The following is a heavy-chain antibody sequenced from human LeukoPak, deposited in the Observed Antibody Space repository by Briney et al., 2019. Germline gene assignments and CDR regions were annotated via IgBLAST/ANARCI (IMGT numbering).Heavy chain of an antibody. CDR2: IYERGPA. D-gene: IGHD2-15*01. CDR1: GGSISSYS. Sequence: SETLSLTCTVSGGSISSYSWNWIRQPPGKGLEWIGCIYERGPAYYNPSLKSRFTISVDTVKNQFFLNVTSMTAADTAVYYCARSRQGSGLFSFWGQGTLVAVSS. CDR3: ARSRQGSGLFSF. V-gene: IGHV4-59*12. J-gene: IGHJ4*02.